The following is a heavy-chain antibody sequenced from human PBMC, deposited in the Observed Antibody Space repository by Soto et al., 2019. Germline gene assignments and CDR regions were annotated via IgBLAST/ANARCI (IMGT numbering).Heavy chain of an antibody. D-gene: IGHD3-22*01. J-gene: IGHJ5*02. CDR1: DGSLSPNY. CDR3: ARLGAYYQALAS. CDR2: IYYAGTT. Sequence: SETLSLTCTVSDGSLSPNYWSWVRQSPGKGLEWIGYIYYAGTTTYNPSLKSRITISLDTSQNEVSLKLSSVTAADTAVYYCARLGAYYQALASWGRGTLVTVSS. V-gene: IGHV4-59*08.